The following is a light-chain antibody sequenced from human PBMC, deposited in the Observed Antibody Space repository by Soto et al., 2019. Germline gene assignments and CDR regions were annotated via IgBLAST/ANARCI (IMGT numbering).Light chain of an antibody. CDR3: ASWDVSLNGLYV. CDR2: NND. J-gene: IGLJ1*01. V-gene: IGLV1-44*01. CDR1: SSNIGSGT. Sequence: QSVLTQPPSASGTPGQRVTIYCSGSSSNIGSGTVNWYQQLPGTAPKLLIYNNDQWASGVPDRFSGSKSGTSASLAISGLQSEDEADYYCASWDVSLNGLYVFGTGTKLTVL.